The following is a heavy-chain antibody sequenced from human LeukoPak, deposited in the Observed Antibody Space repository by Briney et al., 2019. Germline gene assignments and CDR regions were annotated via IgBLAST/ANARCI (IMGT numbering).Heavy chain of an antibody. CDR2: ISGSGGNT. CDR1: GFTFSSYA. V-gene: IGHV3-23*01. CDR3: ARSDYDFWSGYIY. J-gene: IGHJ4*02. Sequence: GGSLRLSXAASGFTFSSYAMNWVRRAPGKGLEWVSAISGSGGNTYYADSVQGRFTISRDNSKNTLYLQMNSLRAEDTAVYYCARSDYDFWSGYIYWGQGTLVTVSS. D-gene: IGHD3-3*01.